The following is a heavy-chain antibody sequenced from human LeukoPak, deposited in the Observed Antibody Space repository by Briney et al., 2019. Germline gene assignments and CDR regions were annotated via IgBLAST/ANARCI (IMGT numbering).Heavy chain of an antibody. V-gene: IGHV1-18*01. J-gene: IGHJ4*02. Sequence: ASVKVSCKASGYTFTSYGISWVRQAPGQGLEWMGWISAYNGNTNYAQKLQGRVTMTTDTSTSTAYMELRSLRSDDTAVYYCARDPHPYYYGSGSYFDYWGQGTLVTVSS. CDR1: GYTFTSYG. CDR3: ARDPHPYYYGSGSYFDY. D-gene: IGHD3-10*01. CDR2: ISAYNGNT.